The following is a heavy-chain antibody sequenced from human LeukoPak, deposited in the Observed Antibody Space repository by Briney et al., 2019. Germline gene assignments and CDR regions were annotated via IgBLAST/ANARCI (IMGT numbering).Heavy chain of an antibody. CDR2: INAGNGNT. Sequence: ASVKVSCKASGYTFTSYAMHWVRQAPGQRLEWMGWINAGNGNTKYSQKFQGRVTITRDTSASTAYMELSSLRSEDTAVYYCARGQKSIAAPTNWFDPWGQGTLVTVSS. D-gene: IGHD6-13*01. CDR1: GYTFTSYA. CDR3: ARGQKSIAAPTNWFDP. V-gene: IGHV1-3*01. J-gene: IGHJ5*02.